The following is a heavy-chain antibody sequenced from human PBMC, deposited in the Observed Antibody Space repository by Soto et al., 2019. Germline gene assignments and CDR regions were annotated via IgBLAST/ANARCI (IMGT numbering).Heavy chain of an antibody. CDR1: GGSISSSNYY. J-gene: IGHJ6*02. V-gene: IGHV4-39*01. CDR3: ARHYGDYYYYYGMDV. CDR2: IYYNGST. Sequence: LQLQESGPGLVKPSETLSLTCTVSGGSISSSNYYWGWIRQPPGKGLEWIGSIYYNGSTYYNPSLKSRVTISVDTSKNQFSLKLSSVTAADTAVYYCARHYGDYYYYYGMDVWGQGTTVTVSS. D-gene: IGHD4-17*01.